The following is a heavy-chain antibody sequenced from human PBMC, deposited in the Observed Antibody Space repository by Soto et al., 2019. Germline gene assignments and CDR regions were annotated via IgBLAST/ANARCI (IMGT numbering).Heavy chain of an antibody. CDR3: ARGSSIAGLYYGMDV. J-gene: IGHJ6*02. Sequence: PSETLSLTCTVSGGSIGNSYWSWIRQPPGKGLEWIGSIYYSGSTYYNPSLKSRVTISVDTSKNQFSLKLSSVTAADTAVYYCARGSSIAGLYYGMDVWGQGTTVTVSS. V-gene: IGHV4-39*01. CDR1: GGSIGNSY. CDR2: IYYSGST. D-gene: IGHD6-6*01.